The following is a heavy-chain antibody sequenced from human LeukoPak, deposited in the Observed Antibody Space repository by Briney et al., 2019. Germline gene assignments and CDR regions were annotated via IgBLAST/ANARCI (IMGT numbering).Heavy chain of an antibody. CDR2: ISSHAIYI. CDR1: GVTFRSYR. V-gene: IGHV3-21*01. CDR3: ARDLSPAHPGGFDY. Sequence: GGSLRLSCATGGVTFRSYRMNWLRQAPGKGLEWVSTISSHAIYIYYADSVKGRFTISRDNSENSVYLQMDSLRADDTARYFCARDLSPAHPGGFDYWGQGALVTVSS. D-gene: IGHD3-16*01. J-gene: IGHJ4*02.